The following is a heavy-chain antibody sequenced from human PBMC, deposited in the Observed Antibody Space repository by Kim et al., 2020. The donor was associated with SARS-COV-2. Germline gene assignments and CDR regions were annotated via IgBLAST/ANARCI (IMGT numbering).Heavy chain of an antibody. J-gene: IGHJ5*02. CDR2: ISWNGGSI. CDR3: AKGVAAAGTGWFDP. CDR1: GFTFGDYA. Sequence: GGSLRLSCAASGFTFGDYAMHWVRQAPGKGLEWVSGISWNGGSIGYADSVKGRFTISRDNAKNSLYLQMNSLRAEDTALYYCAKGVAAAGTGWFDPWGQGTLVTVSS. D-gene: IGHD6-13*01. V-gene: IGHV3-9*01.